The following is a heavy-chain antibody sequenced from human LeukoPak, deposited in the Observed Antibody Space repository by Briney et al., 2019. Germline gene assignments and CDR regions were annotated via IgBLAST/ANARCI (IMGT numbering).Heavy chain of an antibody. V-gene: IGHV3-7*01. D-gene: IGHD6-19*01. CDR1: GFTFSSYW. CDR3: ARDGASKRIAVAGTVGDYMDV. J-gene: IGHJ6*03. Sequence: TGGSLRLSCAASGFTFSSYWMSWVRQAPGKGLEWVANIKQDGREKYYVDSVKGRFTISRDNAKNSLYLQMNSLRAEDTAVYYCARDGASKRIAVAGTVGDYMDVWGKGTTVTVSS. CDR2: IKQDGREK.